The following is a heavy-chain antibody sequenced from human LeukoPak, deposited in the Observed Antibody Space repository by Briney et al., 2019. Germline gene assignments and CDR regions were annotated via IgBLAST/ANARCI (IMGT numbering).Heavy chain of an antibody. D-gene: IGHD2-21*01. V-gene: IGHV3-7*01. CDR3: ARVVAYSAFDY. Sequence: PGGSLRLSCTTSGITFSNSWMSWVRQAPGKGLEWVATIRPDGSEGYYADSVRGRFTISRDNSKNSFYLQMSSLTAEDTGVFYCARVVAYSAFDYWGEGGLVTVSS. CDR1: GITFSNSW. CDR2: IRPDGSEG. J-gene: IGHJ4*02.